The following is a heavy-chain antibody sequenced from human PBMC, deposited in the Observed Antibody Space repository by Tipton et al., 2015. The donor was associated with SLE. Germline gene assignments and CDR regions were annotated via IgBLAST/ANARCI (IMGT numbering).Heavy chain of an antibody. CDR2: INHSGST. J-gene: IGHJ6*02. CDR1: GGSFSGYY. CDR3: ARSSTVTRYKDV. D-gene: IGHD4-17*01. Sequence: TLSLTCAVYGGSFSGYYWSWIRQPPGKGLEWIGEINHSGSTNYNPSLKSRVTISVDTSKNQFSLKLSSVTAADMAVYYCARSSTVTRYKDVWGQGTTVTVSS. V-gene: IGHV4-34*01.